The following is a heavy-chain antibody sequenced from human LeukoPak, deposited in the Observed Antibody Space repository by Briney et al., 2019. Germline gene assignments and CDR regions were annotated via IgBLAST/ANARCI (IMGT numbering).Heavy chain of an antibody. D-gene: IGHD3-22*01. CDR3: ARLRRNNDNSGYYYYYDY. J-gene: IGHJ4*02. CDR1: GLTFSSYS. CDR2: ITPTSSYI. V-gene: IGHV3-21*01. Sequence: PGGSLRLSCAASGLTFSSYSFNWVRQAPGKGLEWVSSITPTSSYIYYADSVKGRFTISRDNAKNSLCLQMNSLRAEDTAVYYCARLRRNNDNSGYYYYYDYWGQGTLVTVSS.